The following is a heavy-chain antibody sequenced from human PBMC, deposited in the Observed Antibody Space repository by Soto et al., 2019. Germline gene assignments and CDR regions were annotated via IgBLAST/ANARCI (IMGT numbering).Heavy chain of an antibody. CDR2: ISYDGSNK. Sequence: LRLSCAASGFTFSSYAMHWVRQAPGKGLEWVAVISYDGSNKYYADSVKGRFTISRDNSKNTLYLQMNSLRAEDTAVYYCARDDRIAAAGTLGMDVWGQGTTVTVSS. CDR1: GFTFSSYA. V-gene: IGHV3-30-3*01. J-gene: IGHJ6*02. D-gene: IGHD6-13*01. CDR3: ARDDRIAAAGTLGMDV.